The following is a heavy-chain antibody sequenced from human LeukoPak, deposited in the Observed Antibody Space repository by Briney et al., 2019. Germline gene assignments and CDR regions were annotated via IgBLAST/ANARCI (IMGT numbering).Heavy chain of an antibody. CDR3: ARATFALWEISYYYGMDV. J-gene: IGHJ6*02. D-gene: IGHD2/OR15-2a*01. V-gene: IGHV1-46*01. CDR2: INPSGGST. Sequence: ASVKVSCKASGYTFTSYYMHWVRQAPGQGLEWMGIINPSGGSTSYAQKFQGRVTMTRDTSTSTVYMELSSLRSEDTAVYYCARATFALWEISYYYGMDVWGQGTTVTVSS. CDR1: GYTFTSYY.